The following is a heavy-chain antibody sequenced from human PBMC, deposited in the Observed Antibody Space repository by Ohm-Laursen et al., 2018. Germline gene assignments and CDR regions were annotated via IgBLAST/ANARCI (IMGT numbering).Heavy chain of an antibody. Sequence: SLRLSGAASGFTFDDYAMHWVRQAPGKGLEWVSGISWNSGSIGYADSVKGRFTISRDNAKNSLYLQMNSLRSEDTAIYYCAKTLVYCGGDCYPTFDPWGQGTQVTVSS. CDR3: AKTLVYCGGDCYPTFDP. D-gene: IGHD2-21*02. V-gene: IGHV3-9*01. CDR2: ISWNSGSI. CDR1: GFTFDDYA. J-gene: IGHJ5*02.